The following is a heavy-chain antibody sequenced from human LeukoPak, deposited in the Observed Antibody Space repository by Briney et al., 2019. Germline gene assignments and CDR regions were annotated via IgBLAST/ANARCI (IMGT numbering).Heavy chain of an antibody. CDR2: IIPIFGTA. J-gene: IGHJ4*02. CDR1: GGTFSSYA. V-gene: IGHV1-69*13. Sequence: VKVSCKASGGTFSSYAISWVRQAPGQGLEWMGGIIPIFGTANYAQKFQGRVTITTDESTSTAYMELSSLRSEDTAVYYCARDPYSGSHYDYWGQGTLVTVSS. CDR3: ARDPYSGSHYDY. D-gene: IGHD1-26*01.